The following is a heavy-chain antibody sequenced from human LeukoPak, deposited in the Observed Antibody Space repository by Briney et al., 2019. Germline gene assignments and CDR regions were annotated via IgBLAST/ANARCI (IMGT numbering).Heavy chain of an antibody. Sequence: HPGGSLRLSCAGYGFTFSKYSMNWVRQAPGKGLEWLSFISRSGTTIYYADSVRGRFTIFRDNDKNSLYLQMNSLTAEDTAVYSCARGSVGREGSSWYALEPFDSWGQGVSVAVSP. J-gene: IGHJ4*02. CDR2: ISRSGTTI. V-gene: IGHV3-48*01. CDR1: GFTFSKYS. CDR3: ARGSVGREGSSWYALEPFDS. D-gene: IGHD6-13*01.